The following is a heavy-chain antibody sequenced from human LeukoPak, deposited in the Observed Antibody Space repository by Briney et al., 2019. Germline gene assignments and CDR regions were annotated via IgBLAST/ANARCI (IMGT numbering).Heavy chain of an antibody. V-gene: IGHV3-48*03. CDR3: AKDMQHWYGLDY. D-gene: IGHD6-13*01. J-gene: IGHJ4*02. CDR1: GFTFSSYE. CDR2: ISSSGSTI. Sequence: GGSLRLSCAASGFTFSSYEMNWVRQAPGKGLEWVSYISSSGSTIYYADSVKGRFTISRDNAKNSLYLQMNSLRAEDMALYYCAKDMQHWYGLDYWGQGTLVTVSS.